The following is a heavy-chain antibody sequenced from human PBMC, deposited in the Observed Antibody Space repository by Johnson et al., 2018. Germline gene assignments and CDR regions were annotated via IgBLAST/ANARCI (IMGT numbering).Heavy chain of an antibody. CDR3: ATGGHVSHMDF. CDR1: GFTFGSRA. V-gene: IGHV3-23*04. Sequence: VQLVESGGGLVQTGGSRRLSCAASGFTFGSRAITWVRQAPGKGLEWVSTISGNGDDTYYPDSVKGRFILSRDHSKNTLDLQRNTLRVEDTSVYYWATGGHVSHMDFWGKGTTVTVSS. J-gene: IGHJ6*03. CDR2: ISGNGDDT.